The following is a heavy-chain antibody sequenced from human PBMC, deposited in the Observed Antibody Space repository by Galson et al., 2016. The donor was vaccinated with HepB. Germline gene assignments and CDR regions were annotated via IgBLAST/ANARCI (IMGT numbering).Heavy chain of an antibody. CDR2: IYTGGTT. CDR1: GIGSHY. J-gene: IGHJ4*01. CDR3: ARSGETRSWYPKEFDH. D-gene: IGHD3-10*01. V-gene: IGHV3-66*01. Sequence: SLRLSCAVSGIGSHYTNWIRQAPGKGLEWLSVIYTGGTTDYAAAVKGRFTISRDNSGNTVDLQMNRLRAGDTAVYYCARSGETRSWYPKEFDHWGHGTLVTVSS.